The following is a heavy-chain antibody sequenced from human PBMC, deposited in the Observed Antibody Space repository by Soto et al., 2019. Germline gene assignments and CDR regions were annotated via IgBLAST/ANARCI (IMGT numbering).Heavy chain of an antibody. D-gene: IGHD2-8*01. CDR1: GFTFSSYS. V-gene: IGHV3-21*01. Sequence: EVQLVESGGGLVKPGGSLRLSCAASGFTFSSYSMNWVRQAPGKGLEWVSSISSSSSYIYYADSVKGRFTISRDNAKNSLYLQMNSLRAEDTAVYYCARGGAPNCTNGVCYGYYYYYYMDVWGKGTTVTVSS. CDR3: ARGGAPNCTNGVCYGYYYYYYMDV. J-gene: IGHJ6*03. CDR2: ISSSSSYI.